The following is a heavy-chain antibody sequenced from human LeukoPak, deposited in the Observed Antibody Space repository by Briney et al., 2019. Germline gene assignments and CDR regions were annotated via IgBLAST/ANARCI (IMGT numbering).Heavy chain of an antibody. D-gene: IGHD2-2*01. V-gene: IGHV4-61*01. J-gene: IGHJ4*02. CDR2: VYYTGST. CDR1: GGSVSSASYY. Sequence: SETLSLTCTVSGGSVSSASYYWSWIRQPPGKGLEWIAYVYYTGSTNYNPSLKSRATISLDTSKNQFSLKLSSVTAADTAVYYCARTQYCSSTSCYFGYFDYWGQGTLVTVSS. CDR3: ARTQYCSSTSCYFGYFDY.